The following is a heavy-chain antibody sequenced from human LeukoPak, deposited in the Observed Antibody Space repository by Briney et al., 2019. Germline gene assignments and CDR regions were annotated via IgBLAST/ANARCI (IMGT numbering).Heavy chain of an antibody. J-gene: IGHJ6*03. CDR1: GYTFTGYY. V-gene: IGHV1-2*02. CDR2: INPNSGGT. Sequence: GASVKVSCKASGYTFTGYYMHWVRQAPGQGLEWMGWINPNSGGTNYAQKFQGRVTMTRDTSISTAYMELSRLRSDDTAVYYCARGPRLGYCSSTSCLYYYYYMDVWGKGTTVTVSS. D-gene: IGHD2-2*01. CDR3: ARGPRLGYCSSTSCLYYYYYMDV.